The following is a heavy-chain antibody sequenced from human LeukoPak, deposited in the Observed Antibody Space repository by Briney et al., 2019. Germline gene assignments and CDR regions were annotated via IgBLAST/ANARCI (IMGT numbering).Heavy chain of an antibody. Sequence: SETLSLTCTVSGGSISSSSYYWGWIRQPPGKRLEWIGTIYYSGSTHYNPSLKSRVTISVDTSKSQFSLKLSSVTAADTAVYYCARLGDYFDSSAYRTYYFDFWGQGTLVTVSS. J-gene: IGHJ4*02. CDR2: IYYSGST. CDR3: ARLGDYFDSSAYRTYYFDF. CDR1: GGSISSSSYY. D-gene: IGHD3-22*01. V-gene: IGHV4-39*01.